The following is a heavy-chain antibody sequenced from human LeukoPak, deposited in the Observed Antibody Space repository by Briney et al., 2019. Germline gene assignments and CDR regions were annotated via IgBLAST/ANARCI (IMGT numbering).Heavy chain of an antibody. V-gene: IGHV3-23*01. J-gene: IGHJ4*02. CDR3: AKNIYDILTGYNY. D-gene: IGHD3-9*01. Sequence: GGSLRLSCAASGFTFDDYAMHWVCQAPGKGLEWVSAISGSGGSTYYADSVKGRFTISRDNSKNTLYLQMNSLRAEDTAVYYCAKNIYDILTGYNYWGQGTLVTVSS. CDR1: GFTFDDYA. CDR2: ISGSGGST.